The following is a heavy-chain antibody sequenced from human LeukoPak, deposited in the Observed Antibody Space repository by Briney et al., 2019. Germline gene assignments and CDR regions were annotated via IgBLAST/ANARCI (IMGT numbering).Heavy chain of an antibody. D-gene: IGHD6-13*01. CDR1: GGSITSSGHS. CDR3: AQSLGSNTWMGNWFDP. J-gene: IGHJ5*02. V-gene: IGHV4-39*01. CDR2: IYVTGRT. Sequence: PSQTLSLTCTVSGGSITSSGHSWGWIRQPPGKVLEWTGAIYVTGRTYYNPSLQSRITISVDSSRNQFSLKLSYVTAAGTAVHYCAQSLGSNTWMGNWFDPLGQGTLVTVSS.